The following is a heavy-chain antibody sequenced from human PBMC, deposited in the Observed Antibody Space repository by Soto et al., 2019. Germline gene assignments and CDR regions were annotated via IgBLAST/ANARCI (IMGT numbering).Heavy chain of an antibody. CDR3: ASGQQVILRYCYGLDV. V-gene: IGHV3-53*02. Sequence: EVQLVETGGGLTQPGGSLRLSCAVSGFTVSTNYMSWVRQAPGKGLEWVSVIYYDDGSTYYADSVKGRFSISRDSSRNTLYLQMNSLRAEDTAVYYCASGQQVILRYCYGLDVWGQGTTVTVSS. J-gene: IGHJ6*02. D-gene: IGHD6-13*01. CDR2: IYYDDGST. CDR1: GFTVSTNY.